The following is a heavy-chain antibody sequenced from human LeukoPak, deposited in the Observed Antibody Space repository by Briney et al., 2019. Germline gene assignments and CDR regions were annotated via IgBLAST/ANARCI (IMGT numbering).Heavy chain of an antibody. V-gene: IGHV4-38-2*02. J-gene: IGHJ3*02. CDR1: GYSISSGYY. CDR2: IYHSGST. Sequence: PSETLSLTCAVSGYSISSGYYWGWIRQPPGQGLEWIGSIYHSGSTYYNPSLKSRVTISVDTSKNQFSLKLSSVTAADTAVYYCAREAAGADAFDIWGQGTMVTVSS. CDR3: AREAAGADAFDI. D-gene: IGHD6-25*01.